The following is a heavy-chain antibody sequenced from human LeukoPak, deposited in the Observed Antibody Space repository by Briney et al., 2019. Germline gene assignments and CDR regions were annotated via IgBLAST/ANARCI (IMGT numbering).Heavy chain of an antibody. D-gene: IGHD6-19*01. CDR2: IYSSGSA. J-gene: IGHJ5*02. Sequence: PSETLSLTCTVSDGSIINHYWSWIRQPAGKGLEWIERIYSSGSANYSPSLKSRVSMSIDTSNNHFSLNLTSVTAADTALYFCARDVRYASGWSTPESWGQGTLVTVSS. CDR3: ARDVRYASGWSTPES. CDR1: DGSIINHY. V-gene: IGHV4-4*07.